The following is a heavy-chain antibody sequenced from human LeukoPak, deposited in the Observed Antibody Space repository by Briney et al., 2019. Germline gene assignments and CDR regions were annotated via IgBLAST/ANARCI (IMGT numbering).Heavy chain of an antibody. CDR2: IYYSGST. CDR1: GGSISNYY. V-gene: IGHV4-59*08. D-gene: IGHD6-19*01. Sequence: SETLSLTCTVSGGSISNYYWSWIRQPPGKGLEWIGYIYYSGSTDFNPSLKSRVTTSVDTSKNQFSLKLSYVTAADTAVYYCATSEDRCGWFGYWGQGTLVTVSS. J-gene: IGHJ4*02. CDR3: ATSEDRCGWFGY.